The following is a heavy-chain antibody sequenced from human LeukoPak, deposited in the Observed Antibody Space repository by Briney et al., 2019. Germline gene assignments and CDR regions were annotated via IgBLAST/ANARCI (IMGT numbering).Heavy chain of an antibody. D-gene: IGHD3-10*01. CDR2: VFFSGTT. V-gene: IGHV4-39*07. J-gene: IGHJ6*03. CDR1: GGSISSTSFY. CDR3: ARIEFGDSDNSFHYYMDV. Sequence: PSETLSLTCTVSGGSISSTSFYWGWVRQPPGKGLEWIGSVFFSGTTYYRPSLKSRVTMSVDTSKNQFSLRLTSATAADTAVYYCARIEFGDSDNSFHYYMDVWGNGTTVTVSS.